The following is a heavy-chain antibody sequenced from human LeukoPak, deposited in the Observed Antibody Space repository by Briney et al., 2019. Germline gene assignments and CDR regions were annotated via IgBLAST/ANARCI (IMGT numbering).Heavy chain of an antibody. D-gene: IGHD3-22*01. V-gene: IGHV1-24*01. CDR1: GYNLTELS. CDR3: ATYDSSGLLDF. Sequence: ASVKVSCKVSGYNLTELSIHWVRQAPGKGLEWVGGFDPADGKTIYAQKFRGRVTMTEDTSRDTAYMELSSLRSEDTALYYCATYDSSGLLDFWGQGTRVTVSS. J-gene: IGHJ4*02. CDR2: FDPADGKT.